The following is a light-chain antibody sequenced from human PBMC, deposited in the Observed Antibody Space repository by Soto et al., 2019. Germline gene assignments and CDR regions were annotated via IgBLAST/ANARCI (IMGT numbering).Light chain of an antibody. J-gene: IGKJ1*01. CDR1: QSVSTY. V-gene: IGKV3-11*01. CDR3: QQRSSWPWT. Sequence: EIVLTQSPATLSLSPGEGATLSCRASQSVSTYLAWYQQKPGQAPRVLIFDASNRATGIPARFSGSGSGTDFTLTISSLEPEDFAVFYCQQRSSWPWTFGQVTKVEVK. CDR2: DAS.